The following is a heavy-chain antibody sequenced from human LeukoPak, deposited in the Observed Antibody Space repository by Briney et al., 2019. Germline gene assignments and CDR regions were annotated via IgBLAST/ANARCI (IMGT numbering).Heavy chain of an antibody. Sequence: PSETLSLTCAVSGGSISSGGYSWSWLRQPPGRGLEWIVYIYHSGSTYYHPSLKSRVTISVDRSKNQFSLKLSSVTAADTAVYYCARGIYCSGGSCYYFDYWGQGTLVTVSS. J-gene: IGHJ4*02. V-gene: IGHV4-30-2*01. CDR2: IYHSGST. CDR3: ARGIYCSGGSCYYFDY. D-gene: IGHD2-15*01. CDR1: GGSISSGGYS.